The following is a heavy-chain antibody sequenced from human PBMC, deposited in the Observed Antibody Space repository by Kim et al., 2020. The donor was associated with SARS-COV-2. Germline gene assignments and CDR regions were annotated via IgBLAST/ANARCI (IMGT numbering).Heavy chain of an antibody. CDR3: ARYDSEVDAFDI. J-gene: IGHJ3*02. Sequence: ASVKVSCKASGYTFTGYYMHWVRQAPGQGLEWMGRINPNSGGTNYAQKFQGRVTMTRDTSISTAYMELSRLRSDDTAVYYCARYDSEVDAFDIWGQGTMVTVSS. V-gene: IGHV1-2*06. CDR2: INPNSGGT. D-gene: IGHD3-16*01. CDR1: GYTFTGYY.